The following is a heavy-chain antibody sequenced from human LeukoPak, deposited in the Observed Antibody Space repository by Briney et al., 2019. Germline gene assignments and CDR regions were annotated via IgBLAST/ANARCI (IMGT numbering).Heavy chain of an antibody. CDR1: GGSISSYY. CDR3: ARHALLGATVGFDI. J-gene: IGHJ3*02. Sequence: PSETLSLTCTVSGGSISSYYWSWIRQPAGKGLEWIGYIYYSGSTNCNPSLKSRVTISVDTSKNQFSLKLSSVTAADTAVYYCARHALLGATVGFDIWGQGTMVTVSS. V-gene: IGHV4-59*08. D-gene: IGHD4-23*01. CDR2: IYYSGST.